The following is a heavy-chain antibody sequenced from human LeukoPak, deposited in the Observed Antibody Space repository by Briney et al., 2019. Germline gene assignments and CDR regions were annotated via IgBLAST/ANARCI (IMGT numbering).Heavy chain of an antibody. CDR2: IIPILGIA. Sequence: SVKVSCKASGGTFSSYAISWVRQAPGQGLEWRGRIIPILGIANYAQKFQGRVTITAGKSTSTAYMELSSLRSEDTAVYYCAGIPRAYCGGDCYGFDYWGQGTLVTVSS. CDR3: AGIPRAYCGGDCYGFDY. D-gene: IGHD2-21*02. CDR1: GGTFSSYA. J-gene: IGHJ4*02. V-gene: IGHV1-69*04.